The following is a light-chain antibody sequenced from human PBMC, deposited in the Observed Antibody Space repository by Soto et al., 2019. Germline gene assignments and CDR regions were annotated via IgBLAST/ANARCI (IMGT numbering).Light chain of an antibody. Sequence: DIVLTQSPATLSLSPGERATLSCRASQSISSYLGWYQQKPGQAPRLLIHDASNRATDIPARFSGSGSGTDFTLTISSLEPEDFAVYYCQQRSTWPYSFGQGTNLEIK. V-gene: IGKV3-11*01. CDR2: DAS. CDR3: QQRSTWPYS. CDR1: QSISSY. J-gene: IGKJ2*03.